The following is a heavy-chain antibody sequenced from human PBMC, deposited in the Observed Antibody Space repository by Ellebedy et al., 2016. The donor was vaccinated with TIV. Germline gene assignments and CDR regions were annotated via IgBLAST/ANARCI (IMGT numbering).Heavy chain of an antibody. CDR1: GGSFSGYY. CDR2: INHSGST. J-gene: IGHJ4*02. Sequence: MPSETLSLTCAVYGGSFSGYYWSWIRQRPGKGLEWIGEINHSGSTNYNTSPKSRVTISVDTSKNQFSLKLSSVTAADTAVYYCARDSVAAPFDYWGQGTLITVSS. D-gene: IGHD6-19*01. CDR3: ARDSVAAPFDY. V-gene: IGHV4-34*01.